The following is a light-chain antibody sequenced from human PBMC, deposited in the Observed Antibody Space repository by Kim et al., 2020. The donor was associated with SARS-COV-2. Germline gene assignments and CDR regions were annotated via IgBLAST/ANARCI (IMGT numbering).Light chain of an antibody. J-gene: IGLJ3*02. CDR2: RNN. Sequence: ATLPCTGNSNNVGNQGVAWLQHHQGHPPKLLSYRNNNRPSGISERLSASRSGNTASLTIIGLQPEDEADYYCSAWDSSLSAWVFGGGTQPDRP. CDR3: SAWDSSLSAWV. V-gene: IGLV10-54*01. CDR1: SNNVGNQG.